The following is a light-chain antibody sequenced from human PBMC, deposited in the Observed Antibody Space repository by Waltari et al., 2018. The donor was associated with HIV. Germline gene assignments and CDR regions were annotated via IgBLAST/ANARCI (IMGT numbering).Light chain of an antibody. V-gene: IGLV1-51*01. CDR2: ENN. J-gene: IGLJ3*02. Sequence: QSVLTQPPSVSAAPGQTVTISCSGSRSNIGSHSVSWYQQLPGTAPKLLIYENNKRPSGIPDRFSGSKSGTSATVGITGLQTGDEADYYCGTWDSSLSAVFGGGTKLTVL. CDR3: GTWDSSLSAV. CDR1: RSNIGSHS.